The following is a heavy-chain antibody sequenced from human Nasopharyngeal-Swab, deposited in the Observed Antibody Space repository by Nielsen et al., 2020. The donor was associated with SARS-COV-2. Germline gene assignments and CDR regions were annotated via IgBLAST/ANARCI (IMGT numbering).Heavy chain of an antibody. D-gene: IGHD2-2*01. V-gene: IGHV3-48*04. J-gene: IGHJ4*02. CDR3: ARESVVPAARFDY. Sequence: GGSLRLSCAASGFTFSSYSMNWVRQAPGKGLEWVSYISSSSSTIYYADSVKGRFTISRDNAKNSLYLQMNSLRAEDTAVYYCARESVVPAARFDYWGQGTLVTVSS. CDR1: GFTFSSYS. CDR2: ISSSSSTI.